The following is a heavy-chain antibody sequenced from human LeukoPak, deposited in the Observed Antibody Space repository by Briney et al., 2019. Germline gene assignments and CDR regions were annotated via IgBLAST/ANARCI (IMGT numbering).Heavy chain of an antibody. D-gene: IGHD6-13*01. CDR3: ARHVAYSSRFDY. V-gene: IGHV4-39*01. CDR2: INYSGNT. CDR1: GGSISSTGYY. Sequence: SETLSLTCTVSGGSISSTGYYWGWIRQPPGKGLDWIGYINYSGNTYCNPSLKSRVIISVDTSKKQFFPKLNSATAADTALYYCARHVAYSSRFDYWGQGTLVTVSS. J-gene: IGHJ4*02.